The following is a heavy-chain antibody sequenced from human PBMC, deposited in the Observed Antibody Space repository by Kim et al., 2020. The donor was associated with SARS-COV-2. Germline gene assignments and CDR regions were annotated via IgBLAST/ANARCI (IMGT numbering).Heavy chain of an antibody. D-gene: IGHD3-22*01. Sequence: GVSLRLSCTASGFSFGDYAMTWFRQAPGKGLEWVGFVRSRAYGGTTEYVASVKNRFTISRDDSKSIAYLQMNSLKTEDTAVYYCSRRYDSSGYSTYYFD. J-gene: IGHJ4*01. V-gene: IGHV3-49*03. CDR1: GFSFGDYA. CDR3: SRRYDSSGYSTYYFD. CDR2: VRSRAYGGTT.